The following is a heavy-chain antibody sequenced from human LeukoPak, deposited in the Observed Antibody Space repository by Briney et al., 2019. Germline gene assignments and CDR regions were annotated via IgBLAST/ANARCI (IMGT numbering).Heavy chain of an antibody. CDR3: ASNYGYSGNFDY. CDR2: IYYSGST. D-gene: IGHD5-18*01. J-gene: IGHJ4*02. CDR1: GGSISSTTYY. Sequence: SETLSLTCTVSGGSISSTTYYWGWIRQPPGKGLEWIGSIYYSGSTYYNPSLKSRVTLSVDTSKNQFSLKLSSVTAADTAVYYCASNYGYSGNFDYWGQGTLVTVSS. V-gene: IGHV4-39*01.